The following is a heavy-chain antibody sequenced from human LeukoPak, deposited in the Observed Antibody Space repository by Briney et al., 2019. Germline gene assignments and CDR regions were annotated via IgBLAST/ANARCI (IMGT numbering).Heavy chain of an antibody. V-gene: IGHV1-69*13. CDR2: IIPIFGTA. CDR1: RGTFSSYA. J-gene: IGHJ6*02. CDR3: ARDFYDILTGPPAANYYYYGMDV. Sequence: SVKVSCKASRGTFSSYAISWVRQAPGQGLEWMGGIIPIFGTANYAQKFQGRVTITADESTSTAYMELSSLRSEDTAVYYCARDFYDILTGPPAANYYYYGMDVWGQGTTVTVSS. D-gene: IGHD3-9*01.